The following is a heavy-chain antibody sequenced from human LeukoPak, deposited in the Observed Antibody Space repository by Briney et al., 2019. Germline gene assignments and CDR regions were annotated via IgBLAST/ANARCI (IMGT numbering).Heavy chain of an antibody. CDR1: GFTFSRYA. J-gene: IGHJ5*02. V-gene: IGHV3-30*04. CDR2: ISYDGSNK. CDR3: ARARTAAAVPNWFDP. Sequence: GRSLRLSCAASGFTFSRYAMLWVPQAPAKALEWVAVISYDGSNKYYADSVKGRFTISRDNSKNTLYLQMNSLRAEDTAVYYCARARTAAAVPNWFDPWGQGTLVTVSS. D-gene: IGHD6-13*01.